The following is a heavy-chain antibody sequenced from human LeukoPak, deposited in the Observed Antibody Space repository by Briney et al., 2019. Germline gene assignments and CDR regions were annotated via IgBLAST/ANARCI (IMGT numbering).Heavy chain of an antibody. CDR1: GGSINIFY. J-gene: IGHJ4*02. D-gene: IGHD2-21*01. V-gene: IGHV4-59*01. Sequence: SETLSLTCTVSGGSINIFYWSWIRQPPGKGLEWIGHIYYNGRTNYNPSLKSRVTISMDTSKNQFSLKLSSVTAADTDVYYCARDSEASRLFDYWGQGTLVTVSS. CDR2: IYYNGRT. CDR3: ARDSEASRLFDY.